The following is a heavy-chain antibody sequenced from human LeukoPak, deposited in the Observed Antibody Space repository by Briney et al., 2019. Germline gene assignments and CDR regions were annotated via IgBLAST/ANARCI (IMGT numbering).Heavy chain of an antibody. CDR3: ARDRAPRVAAAGIYDYYGMDV. CDR1: GFTFSSYA. CDR2: ISYDGSNK. D-gene: IGHD6-13*01. J-gene: IGHJ6*02. Sequence: GGSLRLSCAASGFTFSSYAMHWVRQAPGKGLEWVAVISYDGSNKYYADSVKGRFTISRDNSKNTLHLQMNSLRAEDTAVYYCARDRAPRVAAAGIYDYYGMDVWGQGTTVTVSS. V-gene: IGHV3-30*04.